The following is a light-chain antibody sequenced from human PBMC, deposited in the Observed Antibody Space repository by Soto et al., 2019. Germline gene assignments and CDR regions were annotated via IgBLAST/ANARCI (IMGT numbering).Light chain of an antibody. Sequence: QSALTQPASVSGSPGQSITISCTGTSSDVGNFNLVSWYQHHPGKAPKLMIYEVSNRPSGVSNRFSASKSGNTASLTISGLQTEDEADYYCQSYDSNTVIFGGGTKLTVL. CDR2: EVS. V-gene: IGLV2-14*02. J-gene: IGLJ2*01. CDR3: QSYDSNTVI. CDR1: SSDVGNFNL.